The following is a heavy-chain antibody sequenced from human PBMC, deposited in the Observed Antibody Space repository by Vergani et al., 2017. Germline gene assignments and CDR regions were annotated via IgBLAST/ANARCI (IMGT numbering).Heavy chain of an antibody. J-gene: IGHJ4*02. CDR1: GGSFSGYY. CDR3: ARNPAGGRVGPDY. V-gene: IGHV4-34*01. D-gene: IGHD6-13*01. CDR2: INHSGST. Sequence: QVQLQQWGAGLLKPSETLSLTCAVYGGSFSGYYWSWIRQPPGKGLEWIGEINHSGSTNYNPSLKSRVTISVDTSKNQFSLKLSSVTAADTAVYYCARNPAGGRVGPDYWGQGTLVTVSS.